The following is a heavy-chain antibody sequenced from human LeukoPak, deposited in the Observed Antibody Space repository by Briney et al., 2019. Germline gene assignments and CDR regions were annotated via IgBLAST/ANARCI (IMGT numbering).Heavy chain of an antibody. CDR3: ARDCGEHTFICD. CDR1: GGSISSSSYS. Sequence: SETLSLTCTVSGGSISSSSYSWGWIRQPPGKGLEWIGSIYYSGSTYYNPSLKSRVTISVDTSKNQFSLKLSSVTAADTAVYYCARDCGEHTFICDWGQGTLVTVSS. CDR2: IYYSGST. J-gene: IGHJ4*02. D-gene: IGHD3-10*01. V-gene: IGHV4-39*07.